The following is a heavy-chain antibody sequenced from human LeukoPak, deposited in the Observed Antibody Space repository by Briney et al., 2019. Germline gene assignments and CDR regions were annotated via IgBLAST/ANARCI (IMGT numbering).Heavy chain of an antibody. CDR2: IIPMLGIA. J-gene: IGHJ4*02. CDR3: ATEGVVVAAPHDY. D-gene: IGHD2-15*01. CDR1: EGTFSSYL. V-gene: IGHV1-69*04. Sequence: SVKVSCKASEGTFSSYLISWVRQAPGQGLEWMGRIIPMLGIANYAQKFQGRVTITADKSTSTVHMELSSLRSEDTAVYYCATEGVVVAAPHDYRGQGTLVTVSS.